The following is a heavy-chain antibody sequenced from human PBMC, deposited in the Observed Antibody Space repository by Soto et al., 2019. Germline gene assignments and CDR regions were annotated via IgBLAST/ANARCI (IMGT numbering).Heavy chain of an antibody. CDR1: GGSISNATYS. V-gene: IGHV4-30-2*01. Sequence: SETLSLTCTVSGGSISNATYSWSWIRQPPGKGLEWIGYIYPSGMPFYNPSLRSRVTISIDRSNDQFSLNLKSVTAADTAVYYCARERGGYGLFDSWGQGTLVTVSS. D-gene: IGHD5-18*01. CDR3: ARERGGYGLFDS. CDR2: IYPSGMP. J-gene: IGHJ4*02.